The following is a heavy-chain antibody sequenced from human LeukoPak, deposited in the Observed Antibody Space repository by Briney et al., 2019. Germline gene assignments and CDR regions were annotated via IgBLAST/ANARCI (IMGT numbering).Heavy chain of an antibody. D-gene: IGHD2-15*01. J-gene: IGHJ4*02. Sequence: GGSLRLSCAASGFTFSSYSMNWVRQAPGKGLEWVSSISSSSSYIYYADSVKGRFTISRDNAKNSLYLQMNSLRAEDTAVYYCAKSIGGVVVVAADYWGQGTLVTVSS. CDR1: GFTFSSYS. CDR2: ISSSSSYI. CDR3: AKSIGGVVVVAADY. V-gene: IGHV3-21*04.